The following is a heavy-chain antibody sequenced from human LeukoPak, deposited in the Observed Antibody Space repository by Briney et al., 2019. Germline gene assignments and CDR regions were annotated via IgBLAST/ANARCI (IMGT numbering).Heavy chain of an antibody. Sequence: GGSLRLSCAASGFIFDDYGLTWVRHAPGKGLEWVSGINWNGDSTDYADSVKGRFTISRDNAKNSLYLQMNSLRAEDTALYYCARDLRVVITGSFDSWGQGTLVTVSS. CDR2: INWNGDST. CDR1: GFIFDDYG. D-gene: IGHD3-22*01. V-gene: IGHV3-20*04. J-gene: IGHJ4*02. CDR3: ARDLRVVITGSFDS.